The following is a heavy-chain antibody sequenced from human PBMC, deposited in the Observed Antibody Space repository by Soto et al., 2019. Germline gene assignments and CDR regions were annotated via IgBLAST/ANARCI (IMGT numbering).Heavy chain of an antibody. CDR1: GFTFSKYA. Sequence: EVQLLQSGGGWVQPGRSLRLSCAASGFTFSKYAMAWVRHAPGKGLEWVSFISGSGVIKYYADSVQGRFTISRDNSNNTLSVQMNSLRVQDTAIYYCAKDLTSMVRVVLPSPWGQGILVTVSS. J-gene: IGHJ5*02. D-gene: IGHD3-10*01. V-gene: IGHV3-23*01. CDR2: ISGSGVIK. CDR3: AKDLTSMVRVVLPSP.